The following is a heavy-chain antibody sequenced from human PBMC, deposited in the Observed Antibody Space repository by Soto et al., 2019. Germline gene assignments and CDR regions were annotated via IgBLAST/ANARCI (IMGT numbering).Heavy chain of an antibody. D-gene: IGHD2-21*01. CDR3: ARDVFCGGAPACPDMDV. V-gene: IGHV1-18*04. CDR2: ISGYNGNT. Sequence: ASVKVSCKASGYTFSGYSITWVRQAPGQGLEWMERISGYNGNTNYARTLRGRLTLTTDTSTSTAYMESRSLTSDDTAVYYCARDVFCGGAPACPDMDVWGQGTTVTVSS. CDR1: GYTFSGYS. J-gene: IGHJ6*02.